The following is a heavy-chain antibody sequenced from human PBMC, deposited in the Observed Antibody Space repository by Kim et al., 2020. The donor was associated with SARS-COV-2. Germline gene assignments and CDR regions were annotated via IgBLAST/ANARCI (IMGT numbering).Heavy chain of an antibody. Sequence: SVKGRVTISRDNSKNTLYLQMNSLRAEDTAVYYCAKSSIVVVPAAMGFDPWGQGTLVTVSS. J-gene: IGHJ5*02. CDR3: AKSSIVVVPAAMGFDP. D-gene: IGHD2-2*01. V-gene: IGHV3-30*02.